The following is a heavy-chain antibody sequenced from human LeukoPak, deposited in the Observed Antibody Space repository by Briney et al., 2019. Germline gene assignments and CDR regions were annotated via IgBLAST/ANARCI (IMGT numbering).Heavy chain of an antibody. CDR3: ARASLTVTPLFDY. CDR2: IYSGGST. V-gene: IGHV3-53*05. J-gene: IGHJ4*02. Sequence: PGGSLRLSCAAYGFSVSANYMSWVRQAPGKGLEWVSVIYSGGSTYYADSVKGRFTISRDNSKNTLYLQMNSLRSDDTAVYYCARASLTVTPLFDYWGQGTLVTVSS. D-gene: IGHD4-17*01. CDR1: GFSVSANY.